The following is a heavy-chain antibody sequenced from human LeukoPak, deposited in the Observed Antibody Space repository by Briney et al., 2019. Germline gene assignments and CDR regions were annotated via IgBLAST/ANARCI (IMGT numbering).Heavy chain of an antibody. CDR2: ISYDGSNK. J-gene: IGHJ4*02. CDR1: GFTFSSYG. V-gene: IGHV3-30*18. D-gene: IGHD3-3*01. Sequence: GGSLRLSCAASGFTFSSYGMHWVRQAPGKGLEWVAVISYDGSNKYYAGSVEGRFTISRDNSKNTLYLQRNRLTAEDTAVYYCAKSRRDYSFWSGYYWGQGTLVTVSS. CDR3: AKSRRDYSFWSGYY.